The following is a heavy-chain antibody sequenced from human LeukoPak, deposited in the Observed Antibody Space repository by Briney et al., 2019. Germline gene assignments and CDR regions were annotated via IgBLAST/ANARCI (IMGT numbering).Heavy chain of an antibody. Sequence: GGSLRLSCVASGYTFSSYSINWVRQAPGKGLEWVSSISVRSNYIYYADSVRGRFSISRDDARDSLYLQMNSLRAEDTAVYYCVRLRRNSDTSGFYYYYDFWGQGTLVTVSS. D-gene: IGHD3-22*01. CDR1: GYTFSSYS. J-gene: IGHJ4*02. CDR3: VRLRRNSDTSGFYYYYDF. V-gene: IGHV3-21*01. CDR2: ISVRSNYI.